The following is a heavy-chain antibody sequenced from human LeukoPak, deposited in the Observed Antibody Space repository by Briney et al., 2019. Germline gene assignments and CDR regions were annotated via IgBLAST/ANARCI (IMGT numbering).Heavy chain of an antibody. J-gene: IGHJ4*02. V-gene: IGHV3-48*04. D-gene: IGHD2-21*02. CDR1: GFTFSSYS. CDR2: ISSSGSTI. Sequence: GGSLRLSCAASGFTFSSYSMNWVRQAPGKGLEWVSYISSSGSTIYYADSVKGRFTISRDNAKNSLYLQMNSLRAEDTAVYYCARARCTGECGGDFAYGYWGQGTLVTVSS. CDR3: ARARCTGECGGDFAYGY.